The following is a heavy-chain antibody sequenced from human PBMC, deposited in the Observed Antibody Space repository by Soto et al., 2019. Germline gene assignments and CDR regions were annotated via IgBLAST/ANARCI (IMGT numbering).Heavy chain of an antibody. J-gene: IGHJ4*02. CDR1: GGSIGSGSAY. CDR2: IYYSGST. CDR3: ARVKGIAAAVDY. D-gene: IGHD6-13*01. V-gene: IGHV4-31*03. Sequence: SETLSLTCTVSGGSIGSGSAYWSWIRQHPGKGLEWIGYIYYSGSTYYNPSLKSRVTLSVDTSKNQFSLKLSSVTAADTAVYYCARVKGIAAAVDYWGQGTLVTVSS.